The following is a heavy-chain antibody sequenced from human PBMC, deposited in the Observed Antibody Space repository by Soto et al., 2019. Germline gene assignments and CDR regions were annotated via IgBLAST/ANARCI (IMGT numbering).Heavy chain of an antibody. J-gene: IGHJ4*02. CDR3: ARSLFLASTDTDPFDY. V-gene: IGHV3-23*01. CDR1: RFTFSSYA. D-gene: IGHD3-3*02. CDR2: ISGGGNDA. Sequence: EVQLLESGGGLVQPGGSLVLSCAASRFTFSSYAMSWVRQAPGKGLEWVSSISGGGNDAYYADSVKGRFIISRDNSQNTLYLQMSSLRADDTAVYYCARSLFLASTDTDPFDYWGQGALVTVSS.